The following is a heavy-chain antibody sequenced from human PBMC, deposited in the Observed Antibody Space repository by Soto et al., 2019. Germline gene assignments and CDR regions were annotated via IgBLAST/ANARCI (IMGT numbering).Heavy chain of an antibody. CDR3: ARDGGRRSGGIDY. J-gene: IGHJ4*02. CDR1: GGTFSSYS. Sequence: QVQLVQSGAEVKKPGSSVKVSCKASGGTFSSYSINWVRQAPGQGLEWMGEIIPIFGTANYAQKFQGRVTLTQGEATSTAYMELRRLGSEETVIYYCARDGGRRSGGIDYWGQGTLVTVSS. CDR2: IIPIFGTA. V-gene: IGHV1-69*01. D-gene: IGHD1-26*01.